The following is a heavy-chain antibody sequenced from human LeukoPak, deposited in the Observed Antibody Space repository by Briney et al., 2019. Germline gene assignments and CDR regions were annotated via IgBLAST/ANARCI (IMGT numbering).Heavy chain of an antibody. CDR3: VKEGVEYSYPYGDY. CDR2: ISYDGGDK. CDR1: GFSFNNYA. D-gene: IGHD3-16*01. J-gene: IGHJ4*02. V-gene: IGHV3-30*18. Sequence: PGGSLRLSCAASGFSFNNYAMYWVRQAPGKGLEWVALISYDGGDKYYAESMKGRITISRDNAENTLYLQMNNLRPDDTAFYFCVKEGVEYSYPYGDYWGQGTLVTVSS.